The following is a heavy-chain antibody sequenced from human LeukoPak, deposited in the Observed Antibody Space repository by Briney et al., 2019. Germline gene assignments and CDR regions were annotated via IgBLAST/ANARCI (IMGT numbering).Heavy chain of an antibody. CDR2: IIPSDGST. J-gene: IGHJ4*02. CDR3: ARGKVVTMVRGVIITYFDY. CDR1: GYSFTRYF. V-gene: IGHV1-46*01. Sequence: GASVKVSCKASGYSFTRYFIHWVRQAPGQGLEWMGIIIPSDGSTSYAQKFQGRVTMTRDTSTSTVYMELSSLRSEDPAVYYCARGKVVTMVRGVIITYFDYWGQGTLVTVSS. D-gene: IGHD3-10*01.